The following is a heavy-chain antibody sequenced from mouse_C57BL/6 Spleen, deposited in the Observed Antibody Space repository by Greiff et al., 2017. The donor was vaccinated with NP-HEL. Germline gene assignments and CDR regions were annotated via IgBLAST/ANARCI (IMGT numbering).Heavy chain of an antibody. CDR1: GYAFSSSW. V-gene: IGHV1-82*01. CDR2: IYPGDGDT. J-gene: IGHJ4*01. D-gene: IGHD2-4*01. CDR3: ASYDYGLYYYAMDY. Sequence: QVQLQQSGPELVKPGASVKISCKASGYAFSSSWMNWVKQRPGKGLEWIGRIYPGDGDTNYNGKFKGKATLTADKSSSTAYMQLSSLTSEDSAVYFCASYDYGLYYYAMDYWGQGTSVTVSS.